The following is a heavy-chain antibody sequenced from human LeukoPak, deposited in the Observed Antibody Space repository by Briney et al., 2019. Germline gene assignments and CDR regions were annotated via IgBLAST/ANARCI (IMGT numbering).Heavy chain of an antibody. Sequence: GRSLRLSCAASGFTFDDYAMHWVRQAPEKGLEWVSGISWNSGSIGYADSVKGRFTISRDNAKNSLYLQMNSLRAEDTALYYCAKDIYSSSPYGMDVWGQGTTVTVSS. D-gene: IGHD6-13*01. CDR3: AKDIYSSSPYGMDV. V-gene: IGHV3-9*01. CDR2: ISWNSGSI. CDR1: GFTFDDYA. J-gene: IGHJ6*02.